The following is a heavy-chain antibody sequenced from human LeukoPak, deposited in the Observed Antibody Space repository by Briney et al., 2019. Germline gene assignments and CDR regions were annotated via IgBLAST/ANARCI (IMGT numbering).Heavy chain of an antibody. CDR1: GFTFSSYE. Sequence: PGGSLRLSCAASGFTFSSYEMNWVRQAPGKGLEWVSSISSSGNTIYYADSVKGRFTVSRDSAKNSVYLQMNSLRAEDTAVYCCGSGVIFYDSSGRNYRAQGTLVTVSS. J-gene: IGHJ4*02. CDR3: GSGVIFYDSSGRNY. D-gene: IGHD3-22*01. CDR2: ISSSGNTI. V-gene: IGHV3-48*03.